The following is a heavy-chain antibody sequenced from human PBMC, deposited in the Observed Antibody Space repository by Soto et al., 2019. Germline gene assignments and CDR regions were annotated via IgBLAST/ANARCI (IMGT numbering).Heavy chain of an antibody. J-gene: IGHJ4*02. V-gene: IGHV1-18*01. D-gene: IGHD3-3*01. CDR3: ARISQSDFWSGYYYFFDY. CDR1: GHTFTDYG. CDR2: ITAFNGNT. Sequence: ASVKVSCKASGHTFTDYGISWVRQAPGQGLQWMGWITAFNGNTKYAQQFQGRVTMTTDTSTSTAYMELRSLESDDTAVYYCARISQSDFWSGYYYFFDYWGQGTLVTVSS.